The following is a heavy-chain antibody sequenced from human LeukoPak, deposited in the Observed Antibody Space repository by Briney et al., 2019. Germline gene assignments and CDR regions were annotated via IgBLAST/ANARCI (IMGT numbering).Heavy chain of an antibody. CDR1: GFTFSSYT. CDR3: ARGAVVRGVIKPPDY. Sequence: GGSLRLSCAASGFTFSSYTMNWVRQAPGKGLEWVSYISSSSSTIYYADSVKGRFTISRDNAKNSLYLQMNSLRAEDTAVYYCARGAVVRGVIKPPDYWGQGTLVTVSS. J-gene: IGHJ4*02. D-gene: IGHD3-10*01. V-gene: IGHV3-48*04. CDR2: ISSSSSTI.